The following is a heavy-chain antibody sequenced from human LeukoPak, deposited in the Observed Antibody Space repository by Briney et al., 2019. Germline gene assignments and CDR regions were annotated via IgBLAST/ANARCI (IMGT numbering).Heavy chain of an antibody. Sequence: PGGSLRLSCTASGFTFSSYAMSWVRQAPGKGLEWVSSISNSGGGSTNYADSVKGRFTISRDNSKNTPYPQMNSLRADDTAVYYCAKKTGYSSGWYVEYWGQGTLVTVSS. CDR2: ISNSGGGST. V-gene: IGHV3-23*01. D-gene: IGHD6-19*01. CDR1: GFTFSSYA. CDR3: AKKTGYSSGWYVEY. J-gene: IGHJ4*02.